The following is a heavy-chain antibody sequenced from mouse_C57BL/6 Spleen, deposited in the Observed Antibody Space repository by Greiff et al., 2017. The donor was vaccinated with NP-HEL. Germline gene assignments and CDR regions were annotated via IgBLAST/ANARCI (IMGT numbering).Heavy chain of an antibody. Sequence: EVQLVESGGGLVQPGGSLSLSCAASGFTFTDYYMSWVRQPPGKALEWLGFIRNKANGYTTEYSASVKGRFTISRDNSQSILYLQMNALRAEDSATYYCARYPLLYGSSYYYAMDYWGQGTSVTVSS. CDR2: IRNKANGYTT. J-gene: IGHJ4*01. V-gene: IGHV7-3*01. CDR1: GFTFTDYY. CDR3: ARYPLLYGSSYYYAMDY. D-gene: IGHD1-1*01.